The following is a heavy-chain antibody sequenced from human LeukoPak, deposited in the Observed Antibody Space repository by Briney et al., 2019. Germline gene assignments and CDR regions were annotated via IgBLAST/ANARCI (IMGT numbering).Heavy chain of an antibody. J-gene: IGHJ4*02. D-gene: IGHD2-2*01. V-gene: IGHV3-23*01. CDR3: AKSFRSTSLDY. Sequence: GGTLRLSCAASGFTFRSYGMTWVRQAPGKGLEWVSAISGSGDSTYYADSAKGRFTISRDNSRNTLYLQMNSLRAGDTAVYYCAKSFRSTSLDYWGQGTLVTVSS. CDR1: GFTFRSYG. CDR2: ISGSGDST.